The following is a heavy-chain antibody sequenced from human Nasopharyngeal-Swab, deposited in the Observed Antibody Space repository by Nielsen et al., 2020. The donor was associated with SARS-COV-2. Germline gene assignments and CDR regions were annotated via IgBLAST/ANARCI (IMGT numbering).Heavy chain of an antibody. CDR3: ARVSITGTTRPAFDY. CDR1: GGSFSGYY. V-gene: IGHV4-34*01. CDR2: INHSGST. D-gene: IGHD1-7*01. Sequence: SETLSLTCAVYGGSFSGYYWSWIRQPPGKGLEWIGEINHSGSTNYNPSLKSRVTISVDTSKNQFSLKLSSVTAADTAVYYCARVSITGTTRPAFDYWGQGTLVTV. J-gene: IGHJ4*02.